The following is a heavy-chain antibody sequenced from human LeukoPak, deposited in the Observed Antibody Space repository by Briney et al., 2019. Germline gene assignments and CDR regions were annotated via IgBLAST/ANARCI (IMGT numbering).Heavy chain of an antibody. Sequence: SETLSLTCTVSGGSISSSSYYWGWIRQPPGKGLEWIGSIYYSGSTYYNPSLKSRVTISVDTSKNQFSLKLSSVTAADTAVYYCARHRFGELLGTHWGQGTLVTVSS. CDR1: GGSISSSSYY. CDR2: IYYSGST. D-gene: IGHD3-10*01. V-gene: IGHV4-39*01. CDR3: ARHRFGELLGTH. J-gene: IGHJ4*02.